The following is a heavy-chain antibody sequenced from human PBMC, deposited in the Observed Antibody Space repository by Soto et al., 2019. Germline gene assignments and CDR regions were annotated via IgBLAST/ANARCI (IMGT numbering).Heavy chain of an antibody. Sequence: NPSETLSLTCAVYGGSFSGYYWSWIRQPPGKGLEWIGEINHSGSTNYNPSLKSRVTISVDTSKNQFSLKLSSVTAADTAVYYCARTGLHYDFWSGYSDAYFDYWGQGTLVTVSS. CDR3: ARTGLHYDFWSGYSDAYFDY. D-gene: IGHD3-3*01. CDR2: INHSGST. CDR1: GGSFSGYY. V-gene: IGHV4-34*01. J-gene: IGHJ4*02.